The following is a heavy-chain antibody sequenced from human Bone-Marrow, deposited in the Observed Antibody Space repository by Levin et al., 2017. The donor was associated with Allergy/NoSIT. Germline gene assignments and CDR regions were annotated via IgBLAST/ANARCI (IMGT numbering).Heavy chain of an antibody. Sequence: PGGSLRLSCAASGFTFSSYAMSWVRQAPGKGLEWVSAISGSGGSTYYADSVKGRFTISRDNSKNTLYLQMNSLRAEDTAVYYCAKGVYSSGWPAHAFDIWGQGTMVTVSS. CDR1: GFTFSSYA. V-gene: IGHV3-23*01. D-gene: IGHD6-19*01. J-gene: IGHJ3*02. CDR2: ISGSGGST. CDR3: AKGVYSSGWPAHAFDI.